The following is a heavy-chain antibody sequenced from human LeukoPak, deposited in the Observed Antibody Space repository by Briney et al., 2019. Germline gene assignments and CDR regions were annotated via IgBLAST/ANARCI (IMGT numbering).Heavy chain of an antibody. CDR3: AKGKDC. V-gene: IGHV3-23*01. CDR1: EFTFSDYA. CDR2: ITGSGGST. Sequence: GGSLRLSCVASEFTFSDYAMSWVRQAPGKGLEWVSAITGSGGSTYYADSVKGRFTVSRDNSKNTLYLQMNSLRADDTAVYYCAKGKDCWGQGTLVTVSS. J-gene: IGHJ4*02.